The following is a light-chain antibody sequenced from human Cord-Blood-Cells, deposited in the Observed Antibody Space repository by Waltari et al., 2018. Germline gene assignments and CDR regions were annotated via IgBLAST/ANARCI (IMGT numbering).Light chain of an antibody. J-gene: IGKJ1*01. CDR1: QSVSSN. V-gene: IGKV3-15*01. CDR3: QQYNNWPRT. Sequence: EIVMTQSPATLSVSPGERATLSCRASQSVSSNLAWYQQKPGQAPRLLIYGASTRDTGIPARCSGSGSGTEFTLTISSLQSEDFAVYYCQQYNNWPRTFGQGTKVEIK. CDR2: GAS.